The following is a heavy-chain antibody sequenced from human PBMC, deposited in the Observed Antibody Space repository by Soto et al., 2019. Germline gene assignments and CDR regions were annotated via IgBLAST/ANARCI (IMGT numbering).Heavy chain of an antibody. CDR2: ISGSGGST. CDR3: AKENGDRSSWFEFDY. Sequence: EVQLLESGGGLVQPGGSLRLSCAASGFTFSSYAMSWVRQAPGKGLEWVSAISGSGGSTYYADSVKGRFTISRDNSKNTVYMQMNSLRAEDTAVYYWAKENGDRSSWFEFDYWGQGTLVTVSS. J-gene: IGHJ4*02. V-gene: IGHV3-23*01. CDR1: GFTFSSYA. D-gene: IGHD6-13*01.